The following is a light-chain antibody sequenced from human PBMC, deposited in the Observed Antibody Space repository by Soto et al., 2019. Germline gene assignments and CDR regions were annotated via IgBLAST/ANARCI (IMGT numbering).Light chain of an antibody. CDR2: ATS. CDR3: QHYDNSPTWT. CDR1: QSVSSSN. Sequence: EIVLTQSPGTLSLSPGERATLSCRASQSVSSSNLAWYQQKPGQAPRLFIYATSSRASGIPDRFSGSGSGTDFTLTISRLEPEDFVVYYCQHYDNSPTWTFGQGTKVEV. J-gene: IGKJ1*01. V-gene: IGKV3-20*01.